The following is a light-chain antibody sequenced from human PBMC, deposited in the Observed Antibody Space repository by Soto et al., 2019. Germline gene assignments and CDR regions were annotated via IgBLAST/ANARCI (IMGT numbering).Light chain of an antibody. Sequence: EIVLTQSPGTLSLSPGERATLSCRASQTLSNSFIAWYQQKPGQAPRLLIYDTSSRDTGVPDRYSASGSGTDFTLTNSRLEPEDFAVFFCHQYCTSEIIFCQGTRLEIK. J-gene: IGKJ5*01. CDR3: HQYCTSEII. CDR2: DTS. CDR1: QTLSNSF. V-gene: IGKV3-20*01.